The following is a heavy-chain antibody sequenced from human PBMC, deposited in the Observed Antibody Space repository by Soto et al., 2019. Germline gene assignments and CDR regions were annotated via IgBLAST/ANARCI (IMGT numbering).Heavy chain of an antibody. Sequence: QVQLQESGPGLVKPSQTLSLTCSVSGASIYNGDYHWSWIRQPPGKGLEWIGYIYYSGSTHYNPSLKSRVTISVDMSKNQFSLKLSSVTAADTAVYYCARESETPYYYGMDVWGQGTTVIVSS. CDR3: ARESETPYYYGMDV. CDR1: GASIYNGDYH. V-gene: IGHV4-30-4*01. D-gene: IGHD2-15*01. J-gene: IGHJ6*02. CDR2: IYYSGST.